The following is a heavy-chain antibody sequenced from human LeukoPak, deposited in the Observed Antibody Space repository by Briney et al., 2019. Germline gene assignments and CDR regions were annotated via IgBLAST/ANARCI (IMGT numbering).Heavy chain of an antibody. CDR1: GGSFSGYY. CDR2: INHSGST. J-gene: IGHJ6*04. V-gene: IGHV4-34*01. CDR3: ASLGYCSSTSCSRGMDV. D-gene: IGHD2-2*01. Sequence: SETLSLTCAVYGGSFSGYYWSWIRQPPGKGLEWMGEINHSGSTNYNPSLKSRVTISVDTSKNQFSLKLSSVTAAATAVYYCASLGYCSSTSCSRGMDVWGKGTTVTVSS.